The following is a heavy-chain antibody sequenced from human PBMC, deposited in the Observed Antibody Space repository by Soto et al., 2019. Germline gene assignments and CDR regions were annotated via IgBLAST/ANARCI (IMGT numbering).Heavy chain of an antibody. J-gene: IGHJ4*02. V-gene: IGHV4-39*01. Sequence: PSQTLSLTCTVSGASITNYNFYWALVRQPPGKGLQWIGSLHYTGVTYHYPSLKSRVDLSVDTSKNKFSLTLSSVTAADTPLYDGARQTYVYDNSYCGHRGPGTLGTVSS. D-gene: IGHD2-8*01. CDR3: ARQTYVYDNSYCGH. CDR1: GASITNYNFY. CDR2: LHYTGVT.